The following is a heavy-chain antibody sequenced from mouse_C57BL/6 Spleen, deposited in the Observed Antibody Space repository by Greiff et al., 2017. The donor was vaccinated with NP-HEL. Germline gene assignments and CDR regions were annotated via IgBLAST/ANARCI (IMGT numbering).Heavy chain of an antibody. CDR3: ARSTGAWFAY. CDR2: IDPSDSYT. CDR1: GYTFTSYW. D-gene: IGHD4-1*02. Sequence: QVQLQQPGAELVMPGASVKLSCKASGYTFTSYWMHWVKQRPGQGLEWIGEIDPSDSYTNYNQKFKGKSTLTVEKSSRTAYLQLSSLTSEDSAVYCCARSTGAWFAYWGQGTLVTVSA. V-gene: IGHV1-69*01. J-gene: IGHJ3*01.